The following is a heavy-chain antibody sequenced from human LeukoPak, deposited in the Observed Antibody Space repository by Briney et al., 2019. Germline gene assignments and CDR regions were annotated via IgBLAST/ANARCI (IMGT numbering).Heavy chain of an antibody. CDR3: ARVGFGNTPHPIDY. J-gene: IGHJ4*02. CDR1: GYTFTGHY. Sequence: ASVKVSCKASGYTFTGHYIHWVRQAPGQGLEWMGWINPSSGATNYAQKFQGRVTLTRDTSISTAFMELSSVTAADTAVYYCARVGFGNTPHPIDYWGQGTLVTVSS. D-gene: IGHD4-23*01. V-gene: IGHV1-2*02. CDR2: INPSSGAT.